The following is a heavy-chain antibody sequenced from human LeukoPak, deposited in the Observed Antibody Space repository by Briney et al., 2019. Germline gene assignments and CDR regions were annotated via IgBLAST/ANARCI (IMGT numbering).Heavy chain of an antibody. J-gene: IGHJ4*02. D-gene: IGHD3-16*02. V-gene: IGHV4-39*07. CDR2: INHSGST. Sequence: SETLSLTCTVSGGSIDSSPYYWAWVRRPPGKGLEWIGEINHSGSTNYNPSLKSRVTISVDTSKNQFSLNLYSVTAADTAVFYCARRGQAGYLYWGQGTLVTVSS. CDR1: GGSIDSSPYY. CDR3: ARRGQAGYLY.